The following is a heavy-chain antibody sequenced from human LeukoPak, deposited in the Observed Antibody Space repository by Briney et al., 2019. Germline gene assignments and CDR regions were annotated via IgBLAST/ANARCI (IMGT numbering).Heavy chain of an antibody. V-gene: IGHV3-23*01. CDR2: ISGSGGST. D-gene: IGHD6-19*01. Sequence: GGSLRLSCAASGFTFSSYAMSWVRQAPGKGLEWVSAISGSGGSTYYADSVKGRFTISRDNAKNSLYLQMNSLRAEDTAVYYCAKEYVAGTNYYYGMDVWGQGTTVTVSS. J-gene: IGHJ6*02. CDR1: GFTFSSYA. CDR3: AKEYVAGTNYYYGMDV.